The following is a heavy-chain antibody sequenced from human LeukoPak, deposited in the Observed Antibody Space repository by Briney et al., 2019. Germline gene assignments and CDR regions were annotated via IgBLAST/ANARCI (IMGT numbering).Heavy chain of an antibody. V-gene: IGHV1-69*04. D-gene: IGHD3-10*01. CDR1: GGTFSSYA. J-gene: IGHJ5*02. CDR3: ARTTTMVRGWEDWFDP. Sequence: ASVKVFCKASGGTFSSYAISWVRQAPGQGLEWMGRIIPILGIANYAQKFQGRVTITADKSTSTAYKELSSLRSEDTAVYYCARTTTMVRGWEDWFDPWGQGTLVTVSS. CDR2: IIPILGIA.